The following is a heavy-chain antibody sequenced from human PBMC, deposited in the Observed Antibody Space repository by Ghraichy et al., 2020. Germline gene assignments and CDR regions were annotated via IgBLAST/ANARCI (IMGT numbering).Heavy chain of an antibody. CDR3: VREGESSGNAGAFDI. CDR1: GISFSTYP. CDR2: ISSDGVNT. V-gene: IGHV3-30*14. D-gene: IGHD3-22*01. Sequence: GGSLRLSCAASGISFSTYPMHWVRQAPGKGLDWVTLISSDGVNTLYADSVSGRFTISRDNSRDMLYLHMSSLRVDDTAVDYCVREGESSGNAGAFDIWGQGTTVTV. J-gene: IGHJ3*02.